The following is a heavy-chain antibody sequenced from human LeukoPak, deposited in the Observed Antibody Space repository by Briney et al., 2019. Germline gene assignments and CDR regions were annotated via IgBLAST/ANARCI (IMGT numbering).Heavy chain of an antibody. CDR1: GGSISSSDYY. CDR3: ASYLRGSYFDY. D-gene: IGHD3-16*01. V-gene: IGHV4-39*01. CDR2: IYHSGST. Sequence: PSETLSLTCIVSGGSISSSDYYWGWIRQPPGKGLEWIATIYHSGSTYYNPSLKSRVTISVDTFKNQFSLRLSSVTAADTAVYYCASYLRGSYFDYWGRGTLVTVSS. J-gene: IGHJ4*02.